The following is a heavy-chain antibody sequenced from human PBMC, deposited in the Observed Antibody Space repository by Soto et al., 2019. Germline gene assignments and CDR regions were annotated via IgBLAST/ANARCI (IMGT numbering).Heavy chain of an antibody. CDR2: ISYDGSKK. D-gene: IGHD4-4*01. CDR3: AKVLGDFSYYECVFDI. V-gene: IGHV3-30*18. CDR1: GLTFSTYG. Sequence: PGGSLRLSCAASGLTFSTYGMNWVRQAPGKGLEWVAVISYDGSKKFYVDSVKGRFTTSRDNSKRKMYLQMNSLRAEDTAVYYCAKVLGDFSYYECVFDIWGQGTMVTVSS. J-gene: IGHJ3*02.